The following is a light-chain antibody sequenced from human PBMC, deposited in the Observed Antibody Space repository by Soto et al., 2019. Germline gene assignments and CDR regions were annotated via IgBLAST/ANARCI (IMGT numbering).Light chain of an antibody. J-gene: IGKJ4*01. V-gene: IGKV3-11*01. CDR3: QQRSNWPLT. Sequence: EIVLTQSPATLSLSPGERATLSCRASKSVSISLAWYQQKAGRAPRLLIYDASNRATGIPARFSGSGSGTDFTLTISSLEPEDFAVYYCQQRSNWPLTFGGGTKVEIK. CDR1: KSVSIS. CDR2: DAS.